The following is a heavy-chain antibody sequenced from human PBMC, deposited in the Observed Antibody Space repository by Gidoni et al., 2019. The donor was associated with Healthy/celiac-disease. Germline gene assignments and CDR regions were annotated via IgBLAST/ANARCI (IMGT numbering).Heavy chain of an antibody. Sequence: EVQLVESGGGLVQPGGSLSLSCAASGFTFSRYWMSWVRQAPGKGLEWVANIKQDGSEKYYVDSVKGRFTIARDNAKNSLYLQMNSLRAEDTAVYYCARVSGFHGWFDPWGQGTLVTVSS. CDR1: GFTFSRYW. J-gene: IGHJ5*02. CDR2: IKQDGSEK. V-gene: IGHV3-7*01. CDR3: ARVSGFHGWFDP. D-gene: IGHD3-10*01.